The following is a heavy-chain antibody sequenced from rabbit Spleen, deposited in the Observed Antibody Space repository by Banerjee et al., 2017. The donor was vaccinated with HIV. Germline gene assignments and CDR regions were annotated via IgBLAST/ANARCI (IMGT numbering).Heavy chain of an antibody. Sequence: QQQLEESGGGLVKPGGTLTLTCKASGIDFSSSYWICWVRQAPGKGLEWIACIYAGSTYYASWAKGRFTISKASSTTVTLQMTSLTAADTATYFCARGMYTGYSAPSYFNLWGQGTLVTVS. CDR1: GIDFSSSYW. J-gene: IGHJ4*01. D-gene: IGHD7-1*01. CDR2: IYAGST. CDR3: ARGMYTGYSAPSYFNL. V-gene: IGHV1S45*01.